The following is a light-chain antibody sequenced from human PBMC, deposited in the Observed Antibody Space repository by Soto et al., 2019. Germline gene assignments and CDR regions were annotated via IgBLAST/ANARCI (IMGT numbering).Light chain of an antibody. CDR3: QQRTNWPPLT. CDR1: QSVGTY. V-gene: IGKV3-11*01. Sequence: EIVLTQSPATLSLSPGERATLSCRASQSVGTYLAWYQQKPGQAPRLLIYDASIRATGIPARFSGSGSGTDFTLPISSREPEDVAVYYCQQRTNWPPLTFGGGTKVEIK. CDR2: DAS. J-gene: IGKJ4*01.